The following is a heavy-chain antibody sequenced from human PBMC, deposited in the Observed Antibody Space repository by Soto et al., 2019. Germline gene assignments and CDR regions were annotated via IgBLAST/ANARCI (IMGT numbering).Heavy chain of an antibody. Sequence: ASVKVSCKASGYTFTSYAMHWVRQAPGQRLEWMGWINAGNGNTKYSQKFQGRVTITADESTSTAYMELSSLRSEDTAVYYCARHDCISSSCYYYYYYTMDVWGQGTTVTVSS. J-gene: IGHJ6*02. V-gene: IGHV1-3*01. CDR3: ARHDCISSSCYYYYYYTMDV. CDR1: GYTFTSYA. CDR2: INAGNGNT. D-gene: IGHD2-2*01.